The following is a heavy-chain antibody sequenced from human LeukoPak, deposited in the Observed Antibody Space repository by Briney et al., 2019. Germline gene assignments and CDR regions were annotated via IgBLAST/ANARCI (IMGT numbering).Heavy chain of an antibody. CDR2: ISPGNSET. J-gene: IGHJ4*02. CDR3: AIGGDSSTSCYRCFNY. Sequence: GESLKISCKTSGYGFTGYWIAWVRQMPGKGLEPIGMISPGNSETRYSPSFQGQVTISADRSITTAYLQWSSLKASDTAMYYCAIGGDSSTSCYRCFNYWGQGTLVSVSS. CDR1: GYGFTGYW. V-gene: IGHV5-51*01. D-gene: IGHD2-2*01.